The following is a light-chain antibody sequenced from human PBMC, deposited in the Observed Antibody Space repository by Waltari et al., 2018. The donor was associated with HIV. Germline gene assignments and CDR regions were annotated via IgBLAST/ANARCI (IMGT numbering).Light chain of an antibody. V-gene: IGLV1-40*01. CDR2: GNS. J-gene: IGLJ2*01. Sequence: QSVLTQPPSVSGVPGQRVTISCTGSSSNIGAGYDVHWYQQLPGTAPKLLIYGNSNRPSGVPDRFSGSKSGTSASLAITGLQAEDEADYYCQSYDSSLSAVFGGGTKLTVL. CDR1: SSNIGAGYD. CDR3: QSYDSSLSAV.